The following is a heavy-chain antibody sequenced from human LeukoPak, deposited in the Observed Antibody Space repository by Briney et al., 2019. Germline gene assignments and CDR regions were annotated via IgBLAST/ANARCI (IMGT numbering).Heavy chain of an antibody. CDR2: IYYSGST. V-gene: IGHV4-59*01. Sequence: PSETLSLTRTLSGGSISSYYWSWIRHPPGKALEWIGYIYYSGSTNYNPSLKSRVTISVDTSKNQFSLKLSSVTAADTSVYYCARDLSYDYVWGSYRYFDYWGQGTLVTVSS. CDR3: ARDLSYDYVWGSYRYFDY. D-gene: IGHD3-16*02. J-gene: IGHJ4*02. CDR1: GGSISSYY.